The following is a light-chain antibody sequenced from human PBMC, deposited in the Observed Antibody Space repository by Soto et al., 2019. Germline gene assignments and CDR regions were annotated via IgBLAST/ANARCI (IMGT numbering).Light chain of an antibody. Sequence: EIVMTQSPATLSVSPGERATLSCRASQSVSSNLAWYKQKPGQAPRPLIYGASTRATRIRARFSGSGSGTEFTLTISSLQSEEFAVYYCQQYNNWPRTFGQGTKVEIK. V-gene: IGKV3-15*01. CDR1: QSVSSN. J-gene: IGKJ1*01. CDR3: QQYNNWPRT. CDR2: GAS.